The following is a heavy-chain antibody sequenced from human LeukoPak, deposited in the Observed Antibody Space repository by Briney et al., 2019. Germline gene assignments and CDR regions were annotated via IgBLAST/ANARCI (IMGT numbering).Heavy chain of an antibody. CDR2: ISYDGSNK. CDR1: GFTFSSYA. CDR3: ARGGYCSGGSCFWSVSSFDY. J-gene: IGHJ4*02. Sequence: GGSLRLSCAASGFTFSSYAMHWVRQAPGKGLEWVAVISYDGSNKYYADFVKGRFTISRDNSKNTLYLQMNSLRAEDTAVYYCARGGYCSGGSCFWSVSSFDYWGQGTLVTVSS. D-gene: IGHD2-15*01. V-gene: IGHV3-30*04.